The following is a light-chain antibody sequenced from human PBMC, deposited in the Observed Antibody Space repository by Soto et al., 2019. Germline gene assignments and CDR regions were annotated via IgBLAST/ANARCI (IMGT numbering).Light chain of an antibody. J-gene: IGLJ2*01. V-gene: IGLV8-61*01. Sequence: QTVVTQEPSFSVSPGGTVTLTCCLSSDSVSASHFPSWYQQTPGQAPRTLIYNTNTRSSGVTDRFSDSILGNRAALTITGAQAYDYSDYVCVLYLRSGISVFGGVTKVTVL. CDR1: SDSVSASHF. CDR3: VLYLRSGISV. CDR2: NTN.